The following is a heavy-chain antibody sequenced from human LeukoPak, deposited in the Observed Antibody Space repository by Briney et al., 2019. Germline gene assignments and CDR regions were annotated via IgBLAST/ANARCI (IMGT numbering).Heavy chain of an antibody. CDR2: IYYSGST. CDR1: GGSISSHY. Sequence: SETLSLTCTVSGGSISSHYWNWIRQPPGKGLEWIGYIYYSGSTNYNPSLKSRVTISVDTSKNQFSLKLSSVTAADTAVYYCAGLSKGYCSSTSCYPWGQGTLATVSS. CDR3: AGLSKGYCSSTSCYP. D-gene: IGHD2-2*01. V-gene: IGHV4-59*11. J-gene: IGHJ5*02.